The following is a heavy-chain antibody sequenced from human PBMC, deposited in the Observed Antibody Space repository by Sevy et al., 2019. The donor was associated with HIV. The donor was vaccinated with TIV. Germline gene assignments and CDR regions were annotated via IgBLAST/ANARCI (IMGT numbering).Heavy chain of an antibody. V-gene: IGHV4-34*01. Sequence: SETLSLTCAVYGGSFSGYYWSWIRQPPGKGLEWIGEINHSGSTNYNPSLKSRVTISVDTSKNQFSLKLSSVTAADTALYYCAREGGVATTGDHDAFDIWGHGTLVTVSS. D-gene: IGHD7-27*01. J-gene: IGHJ3*02. CDR3: AREGGVATTGDHDAFDI. CDR1: GGSFSGYY. CDR2: INHSGST.